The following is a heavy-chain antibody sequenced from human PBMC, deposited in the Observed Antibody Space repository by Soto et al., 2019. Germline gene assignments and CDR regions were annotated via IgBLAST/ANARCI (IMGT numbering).Heavy chain of an antibody. CDR1: GYTFTSYD. J-gene: IGHJ4*02. V-gene: IGHV1-8*01. Sequence: QVQLVQSGAEVKKPGASVKVSCKASGYTFTSYDINLVRQAPGQGVEWMGWMNPNSGNTAYAQKFQGRVTMTRNTSRSTAYMELSRLRPEDTAVYYCARAKSSCYYSGYWCQGTMVTVSS. CDR2: MNPNSGNT. CDR3: ARAKSSCYYSGY. D-gene: IGHD3-22*01.